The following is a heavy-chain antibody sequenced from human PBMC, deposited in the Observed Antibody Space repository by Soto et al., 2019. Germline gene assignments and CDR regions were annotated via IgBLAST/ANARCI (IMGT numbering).Heavy chain of an antibody. CDR3: AKCRHRAAAGTYYDY. V-gene: IGHV3-23*01. J-gene: IGHJ4*02. CDR2: ISGSGGST. Sequence: GGSLRLSCAASGFTFSSYAMSWVRQAPGKGLEWVSAISGSGGSTYYADSVKGRFTISRDNSKNKLYLQMNSLRAEDTAVYYCAKCRHRAAAGTYYDYWGQGTLVTVSS. CDR1: GFTFSSYA. D-gene: IGHD6-13*01.